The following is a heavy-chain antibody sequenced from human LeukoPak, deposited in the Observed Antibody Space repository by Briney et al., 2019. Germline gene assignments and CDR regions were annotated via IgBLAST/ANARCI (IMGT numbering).Heavy chain of an antibody. CDR3: ARPRNYYDSSGYYYRGY. J-gene: IGHJ4*02. D-gene: IGHD3-22*01. Sequence: GGSLTLSCAASGFTFSDYYMSWIRPPPGKGREWVSYISSSGSTIYYADSVKRRFTISRHNDKNSLYLPMNSLRAEDTAVYYCARPRNYYDSSGYYYRGYWGQGTLVSVSS. CDR1: GFTFSDYY. CDR2: ISSSGSTI. V-gene: IGHV3-11*01.